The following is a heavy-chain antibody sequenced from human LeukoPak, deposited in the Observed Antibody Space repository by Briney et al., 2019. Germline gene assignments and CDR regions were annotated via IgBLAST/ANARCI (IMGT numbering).Heavy chain of an antibody. V-gene: IGHV3-53*01. Sequence: GGSLRLSCAASGFTVSSNYMSWVRQAPGKGLEWVSVIYSGGSTYYADSVKGRFTISRDNSKNTLYLQMNSLRAEDTAVYYCARGAAYCSSTSCSHYDFWSGYHPTYMDVWGKGTTVTVSS. J-gene: IGHJ6*03. CDR2: IYSGGST. CDR1: GFTVSSNY. CDR3: ARGAAYCSSTSCSHYDFWSGYHPTYMDV. D-gene: IGHD2-2*01.